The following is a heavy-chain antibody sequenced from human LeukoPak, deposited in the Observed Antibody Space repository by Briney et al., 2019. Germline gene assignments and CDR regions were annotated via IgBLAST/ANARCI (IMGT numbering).Heavy chain of an antibody. CDR2: IRTSGST. Sequence: PSETLSLTCTVSGGSISDYYWSWIRQPPGTGLEWIGYIRTSGSTNYSPSLASRVTVSVDTSKNQISLKLRSVTAADTAVYYCARPHSSTDFYAFDIWGQGTMVTVSS. CDR1: GGSISDYY. D-gene: IGHD2-2*01. V-gene: IGHV4-4*09. CDR3: ARPHSSTDFYAFDI. J-gene: IGHJ3*02.